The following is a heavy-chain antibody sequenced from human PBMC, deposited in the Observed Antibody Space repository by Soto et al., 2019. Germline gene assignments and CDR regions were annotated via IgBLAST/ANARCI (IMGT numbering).Heavy chain of an antibody. D-gene: IGHD2-8*01. Sequence: QVQLQQWGAGLLKPSETLSLTCAVYGGSFSGYYWSWIRQPPGKGLEWIGEINHSGSTNYNPSLKRRVTISVDTSKNQFSLKLSSVTAADTAVYYCARGADIVLMVYAGYNWFDPWGQGTLVTVSS. CDR2: INHSGST. V-gene: IGHV4-34*01. CDR1: GGSFSGYY. J-gene: IGHJ5*02. CDR3: ARGADIVLMVYAGYNWFDP.